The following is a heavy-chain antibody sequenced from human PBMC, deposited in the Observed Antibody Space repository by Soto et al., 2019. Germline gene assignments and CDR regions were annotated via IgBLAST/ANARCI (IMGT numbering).Heavy chain of an antibody. J-gene: IGHJ4*02. V-gene: IGHV1-3*01. CDR3: ARSDSGSLDYFDY. CDR2: INAGNGNT. D-gene: IGHD1-26*01. CDR1: GYTFTSYA. Sequence: ASVKVSCKASGYTFTSYAIHWVRQAPGQRLEWMGWINAGNGNTKYSQKFHGRVTITRDTSASTAYMELSSLRSEDTAVYYCARSDSGSLDYFDYWGQGTLVTVSS.